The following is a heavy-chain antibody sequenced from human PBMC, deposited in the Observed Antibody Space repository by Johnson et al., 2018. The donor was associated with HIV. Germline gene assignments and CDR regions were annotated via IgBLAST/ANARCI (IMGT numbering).Heavy chain of an antibody. J-gene: IGHJ3*02. CDR2: IKQDGSEK. CDR3: AKQLYDLNYDFWSGYPI. CDR1: GFTFSSYW. D-gene: IGHD3-3*01. Sequence: VQLVESGGGLVQPGGSLRLSCAASGFTFSSYWMSWVLQAPGQGLEWVANIKQDGSEKYYVDSVKGRFTISRDNAKNSLYLQMNSLRAEDTAVYYCAKQLYDLNYDFWSGYPIWGQGTMVTVSS. V-gene: IGHV3-7*02.